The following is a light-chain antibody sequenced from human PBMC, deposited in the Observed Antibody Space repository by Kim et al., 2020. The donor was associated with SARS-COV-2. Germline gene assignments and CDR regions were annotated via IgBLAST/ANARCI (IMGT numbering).Light chain of an antibody. V-gene: IGKV1-5*01. Sequence: LSAAVGDRVTIPCRASQSISSWFAWYQQKPGKAPKLLIYDASRLQSGVPSRFSGSGSGTEFTLTISSLQPDDCATYYCQQYDSYWTFGQGTKLEI. J-gene: IGKJ1*01. CDR1: QSISSW. CDR2: DAS. CDR3: QQYDSYWT.